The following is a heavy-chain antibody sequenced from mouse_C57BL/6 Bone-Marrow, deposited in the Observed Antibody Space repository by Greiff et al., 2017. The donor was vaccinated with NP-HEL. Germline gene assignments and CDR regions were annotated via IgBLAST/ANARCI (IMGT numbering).Heavy chain of an antibody. CDR2: IDPETGGT. Sequence: VQLQQSGAELVRPGASVTLSCKASGYTFTDYEMHWVKQTPVHGLEWIGAIDPETGGTAYNQKFKGKAILTADKSSSTAYMELRSLTSEDSAVYYCTRLMVTTQGDAMDYWGQGTSVTVSS. V-gene: IGHV1-15*01. CDR1: GYTFTDYE. J-gene: IGHJ4*01. CDR3: TRLMVTTQGDAMDY. D-gene: IGHD2-2*01.